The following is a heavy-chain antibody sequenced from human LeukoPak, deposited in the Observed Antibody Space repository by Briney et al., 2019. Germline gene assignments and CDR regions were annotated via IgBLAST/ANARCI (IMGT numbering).Heavy chain of an antibody. CDR2: IYYSGST. D-gene: IGHD2-15*01. CDR1: GGSISSYY. CDR3: ARDGADCSGGSCHPLDAFDI. J-gene: IGHJ3*02. V-gene: IGHV4-59*01. Sequence: PSETLSLTCTVSGGSISSYYWSWIRQPPGKGLEWIGHIYYSGSTNYNPSLKSRVTISVDTSKNEFSLKLSSVTAADTAVYYCARDGADCSGGSCHPLDAFDIWGQGTMVTVSS.